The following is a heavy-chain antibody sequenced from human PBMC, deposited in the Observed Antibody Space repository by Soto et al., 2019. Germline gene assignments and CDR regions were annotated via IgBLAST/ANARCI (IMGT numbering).Heavy chain of an antibody. J-gene: IGHJ5*02. CDR1: RFTVSNYW. Sequence: PSWCLTICRASSRFTVSNYWMSWVRQAPGKGLEWVANIKQDGSATNYVDSVKGRFTISRDNAENSLYLQMNSLRSDDTAVDYRASARHLAPWGQGTLVTVSS. V-gene: IGHV3-7*01. CDR3: ASARHLAP. CDR2: IKQDGSAT. D-gene: IGHD3-3*02.